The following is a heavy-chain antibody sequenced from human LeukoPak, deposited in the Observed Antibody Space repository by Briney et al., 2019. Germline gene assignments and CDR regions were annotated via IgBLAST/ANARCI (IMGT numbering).Heavy chain of an antibody. D-gene: IGHD2-2*01. CDR2: IRDKANSYTT. V-gene: IGHV3-72*01. J-gene: IGHJ6*02. CDR1: GFTFSDHY. Sequence: GGSLRLSCVASGFTFSDHYMDWVRQAPGKALEWVGRIRDKANSYTTEYAASVKGRYTISRDDSKSSLYLQMNSLKTEDTAVFYCARGASSSSPAYYHGLDVWGQGTTVTVSS. CDR3: ARGASSSSPAYYHGLDV.